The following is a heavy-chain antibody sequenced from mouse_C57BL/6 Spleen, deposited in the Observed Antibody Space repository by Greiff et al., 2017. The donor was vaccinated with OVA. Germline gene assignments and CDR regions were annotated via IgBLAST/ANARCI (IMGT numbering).Heavy chain of an antibody. CDR3: ESCDYGSSSYAMDY. CDR1: GYTFTDYN. V-gene: IGHV1-18*01. Sequence: VQLKQSGPELVKPGASVKISCKASGYTFTDYNMDWVKQSHGKSLEWIGDINPNNGGTIYNQKFKGKATLTVDKSSSTAYMELSSLTSEDTAVYSCESCDYGSSSYAMDYWGQGTSVTVSS. CDR2: INPNNGGT. J-gene: IGHJ4*01. D-gene: IGHD1-1*01.